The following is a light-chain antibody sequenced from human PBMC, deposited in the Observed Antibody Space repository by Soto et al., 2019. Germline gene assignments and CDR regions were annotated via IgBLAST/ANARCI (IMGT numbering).Light chain of an antibody. CDR1: QSLLHSEGQTY. J-gene: IGKJ3*01. CDR2: EVS. Sequence: DIVMTQTPLSLSVTPGQSASISCNSTQSLLHSEGQTYLYWYLQKPGQSPQILFYEVSNRFPGVPDRFTASGSGTDFTLKISRVEAEDVGIYYCLQTIQLPLTFGPGTRVDIK. CDR3: LQTIQLPLT. V-gene: IGKV2D-29*02.